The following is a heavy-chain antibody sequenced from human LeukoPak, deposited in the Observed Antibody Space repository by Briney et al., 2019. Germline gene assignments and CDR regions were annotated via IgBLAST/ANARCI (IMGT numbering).Heavy chain of an antibody. V-gene: IGHV1-18*01. Sequence: GASVKVSCKASGYTFTSYGISWVRQAPGQGLEWMGWIGAYNGNTNYAQKLQGRVTMTTDTSTSTAYMELRSLRSEDTAVYYCARTLTYYYDSSGYYSGYWGQGTLVTVSS. D-gene: IGHD3-22*01. CDR3: ARTLTYYYDSSGYYSGY. CDR2: IGAYNGNT. CDR1: GYTFTSYG. J-gene: IGHJ4*02.